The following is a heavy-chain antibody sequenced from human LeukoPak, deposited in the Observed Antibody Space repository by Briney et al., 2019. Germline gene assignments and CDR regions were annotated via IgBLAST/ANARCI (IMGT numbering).Heavy chain of an antibody. CDR1: GGSISSSSYY. Sequence: SETLSLTCTVSGGSISSSSYYWGWIRQPPGKGLEWIGSIYYSGSTYYNPSLKSRVTISVDTSKNQFSLKLSSVTAADTAVYYCARIRQQAAHYYFDYWGQGTLVTVSS. D-gene: IGHD6-13*01. V-gene: IGHV4-39*07. J-gene: IGHJ4*02. CDR3: ARIRQQAAHYYFDY. CDR2: IYYSGST.